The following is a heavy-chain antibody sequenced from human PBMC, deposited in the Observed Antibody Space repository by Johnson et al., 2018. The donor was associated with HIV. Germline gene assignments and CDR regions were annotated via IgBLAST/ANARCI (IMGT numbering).Heavy chain of an antibody. CDR1: GFTFSSYG. V-gene: IGHV3-30*02. J-gene: IGHJ3*02. CDR3: AKELVHTYYYDSSGYCAFDI. Sequence: QVQLVESGGGVVQPGGSLRLSCAASGFTFSSYGMHWVRQAPGKGLEWVAFIRYDGSNKYYADSVKGRFTISRDNSKNTLYLQMNSLRAEETAVYYCAKELVHTYYYDSSGYCAFDIWGQGTMVTVSS. CDR2: IRYDGSNK. D-gene: IGHD3-22*01.